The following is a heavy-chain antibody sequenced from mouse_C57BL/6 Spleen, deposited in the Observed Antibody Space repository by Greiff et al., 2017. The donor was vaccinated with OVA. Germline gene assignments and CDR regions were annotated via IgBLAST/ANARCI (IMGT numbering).Heavy chain of an antibody. J-gene: IGHJ2*01. Sequence: QVQLQQPGAELVRPGSSVKLSCKASGYTFTSYWMDWVKQRPGQGLEWIGNIYPSDSETHYNQKFKDKATLTVDKSSSTAYMQLSSLTSEDSAVYYCARRGISTMVTTVDYWGQGTTLTVSS. D-gene: IGHD2-2*01. CDR2: IYPSDSET. CDR3: ARRGISTMVTTVDY. CDR1: GYTFTSYW. V-gene: IGHV1-61*01.